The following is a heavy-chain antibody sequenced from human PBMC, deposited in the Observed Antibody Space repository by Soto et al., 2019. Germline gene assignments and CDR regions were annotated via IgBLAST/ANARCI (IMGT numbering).Heavy chain of an antibody. CDR1: VFTFSTFG. Sequence: RGSLLLSCVSSVFTFSTFGMAWVRQTPGKGLEWVATVGDDGFRTNVADSVKGRFIISRDNSKETLSLEMSSLRVEDTGIYYCATKFRSYFDHWGQGVRVTVSS. CDR3: ATKFRSYFDH. V-gene: IGHV3-23*01. CDR2: VGDDGFRT. J-gene: IGHJ4*02.